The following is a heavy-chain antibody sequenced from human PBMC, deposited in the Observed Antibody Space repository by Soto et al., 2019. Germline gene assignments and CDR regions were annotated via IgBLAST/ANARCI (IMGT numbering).Heavy chain of an antibody. V-gene: IGHV1-2*02. CDR1: GYPVTAYY. J-gene: IGHJ3*02. Sequence: QLHLVQSGAVVKKPGASVTVSCSASGYPVTAYYMHWARQAPGRGLEWMGGINPSTGAAKYTQTYQGRVTIARATATRTVFMDLSALASEDTAVFYCARGGVVGVAGSAAFDMWGQGTLVTVSS. CDR2: INPSTGAA. CDR3: ARGGVVGVAGSAAFDM. D-gene: IGHD3-3*01.